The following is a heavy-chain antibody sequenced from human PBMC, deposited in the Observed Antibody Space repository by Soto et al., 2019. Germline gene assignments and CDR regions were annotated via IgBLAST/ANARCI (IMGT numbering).Heavy chain of an antibody. CDR3: ARDGQRGSGSYYYYGMDV. V-gene: IGHV1-18*04. Sequence: ASVKVSCKASGYTFTSYGISWVRQAPGQGLEWMGWISAYNGNTNYAQKLQGRVTMTTDTSTSTAYMELRSLRPDDTAVYYCARDGQRGSGSYYYYGMDVWGQGTTVTVSS. CDR2: ISAYNGNT. J-gene: IGHJ6*02. D-gene: IGHD3-10*01. CDR1: GYTFTSYG.